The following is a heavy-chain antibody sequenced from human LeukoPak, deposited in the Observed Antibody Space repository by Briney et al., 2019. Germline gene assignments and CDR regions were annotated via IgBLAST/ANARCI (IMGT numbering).Heavy chain of an antibody. J-gene: IGHJ3*02. V-gene: IGHV4-39*01. Sequence: SETLSLTCTVSGGSIGSSSYYWGWIRQPPGKGLEWIGSIYYSGSTYYNPSLKSRVTISVDTSKNQFSLKLSSVTAADTAVYYCARSHNWNLLWAFDIWGQGTMVTVSS. CDR3: ARSHNWNLLWAFDI. D-gene: IGHD1-20*01. CDR1: GGSIGSSSYY. CDR2: IYYSGST.